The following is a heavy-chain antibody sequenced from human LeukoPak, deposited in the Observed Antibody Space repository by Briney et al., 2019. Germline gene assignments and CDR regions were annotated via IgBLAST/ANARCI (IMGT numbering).Heavy chain of an antibody. CDR1: GGSISSGGYY. CDR2: IYYSGST. V-gene: IGHV4-61*08. D-gene: IGHD2-2*01. CDR3: ARSVPHYGMDV. Sequence: SETLSLTCTVSGGSISSGGYYWSWIRQHPGKGLEWIGYIYYSGSTNYNPSLKTRVTISVDTSKNQFSLKLSSVTAADTAVYYCARSVPHYGMDVWGQGTTVTVSS. J-gene: IGHJ6*02.